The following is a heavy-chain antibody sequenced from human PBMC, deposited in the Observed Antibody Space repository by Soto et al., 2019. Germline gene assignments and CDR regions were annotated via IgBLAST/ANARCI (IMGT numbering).Heavy chain of an antibody. V-gene: IGHV3-23*01. CDR3: AKAQLTNIVVVPAPPDY. D-gene: IGHD2-2*01. Sequence: EVQLLESGGGLVQPGGSLRLSCAASGFTFSSYAMSWVRQAPGKGLEWVSAISGSGGSTYYADSVKGRFTISRDNSKNTLYLQMNSLRAEDTAVYYCAKAQLTNIVVVPAPPDYWGQGTLVTVSS. CDR2: ISGSGGST. J-gene: IGHJ4*02. CDR1: GFTFSSYA.